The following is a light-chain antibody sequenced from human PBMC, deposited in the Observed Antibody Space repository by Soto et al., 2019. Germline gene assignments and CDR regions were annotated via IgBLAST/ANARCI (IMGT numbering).Light chain of an antibody. CDR2: WDS. CDR3: HQYYTTPQT. V-gene: IGKV4-1*01. J-gene: IGKJ2*01. CDR1: QSVLDNSTNKSD. Sequence: VLTQSPSSLAVSLGERATVNCRSSQSVLDNSTNKSDLAWYQKKPGHPPKLLVHWDSVREAGVPDRFSGGGSGTDFTLTISSLQAEDVAVYYCHQYYTTPQTFGQGTQLEIK.